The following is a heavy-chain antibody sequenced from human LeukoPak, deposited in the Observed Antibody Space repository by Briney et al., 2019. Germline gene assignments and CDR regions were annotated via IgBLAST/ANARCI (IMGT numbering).Heavy chain of an antibody. CDR3: AKGPDYDILTGYYYYMDV. D-gene: IGHD3-9*01. Sequence: GGSLRLSCAASGFTFSSYAMHWVRQAPGKGLEYVSAISSNGGSTYYANSVKGRFTISRDNSKNTLYLQMGSLRAEDTAVYYCAKGPDYDILTGYYYYMDVWGKGTTVTISS. CDR1: GFTFSSYA. J-gene: IGHJ6*03. CDR2: ISSNGGST. V-gene: IGHV3-64*01.